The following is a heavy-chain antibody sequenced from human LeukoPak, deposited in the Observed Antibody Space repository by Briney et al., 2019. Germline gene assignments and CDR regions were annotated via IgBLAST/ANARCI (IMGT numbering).Heavy chain of an antibody. D-gene: IGHD3-10*01. V-gene: IGHV3-23*01. Sequence: PGASLRLSCAASGFTFSSYAMSWVRQAPGKGLEWVSAISGSGGSTYYADSVKGRFTISRDNSKNTLYLQMNSLRAEDTAVYYCAKDSTPCYRVRGVHDYWGQGTLVTVSS. CDR1: GFTFSSYA. J-gene: IGHJ4*02. CDR3: AKDSTPCYRVRGVHDY. CDR2: ISGSGGST.